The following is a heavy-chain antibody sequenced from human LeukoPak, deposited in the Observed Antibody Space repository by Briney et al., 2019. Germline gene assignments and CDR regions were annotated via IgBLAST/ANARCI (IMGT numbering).Heavy chain of an antibody. D-gene: IGHD3-3*01. CDR3: ARTDDFWSGPSAYYMDV. Sequence: GGSLRLSCAASGFTFSSYSMNWVRQAPGKGLEWVSSISSSSSYIYYADSVKGRFTISRDNAKTSLYLQMNSLRAEDTAVYYCARTDDFWSGPSAYYMDVWGKGTTVTVSS. CDR2: ISSSSSYI. CDR1: GFTFSSYS. V-gene: IGHV3-21*01. J-gene: IGHJ6*03.